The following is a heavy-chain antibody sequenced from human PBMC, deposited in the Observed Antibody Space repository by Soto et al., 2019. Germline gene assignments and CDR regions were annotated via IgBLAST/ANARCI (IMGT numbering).Heavy chain of an antibody. Sequence: GGSLRLCYTASGFTFSSYAMSWGRQAPGKGLEWVSAISGSGGTTYYADSVKGRFTISRDNSKNTLYLQMNSLRAEDTAVYYCAKGAHRDGYNIWGQGTMVNVSS. J-gene: IGHJ3*02. CDR3: AKGAHRDGYNI. V-gene: IGHV3-23*01. CDR2: ISGSGGTT. CDR1: GFTFSSYA. D-gene: IGHD5-12*01.